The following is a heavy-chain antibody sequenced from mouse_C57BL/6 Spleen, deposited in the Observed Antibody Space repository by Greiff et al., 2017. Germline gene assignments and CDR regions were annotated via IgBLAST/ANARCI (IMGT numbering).Heavy chain of an antibody. CDR3: ARWGTTRVAKVDY. CDR2: IYPGDGDT. CDR1: GYAFSSSW. Sequence: VQLQQSGPELVKPGASVKISCKASGYAFSSSWMNWVKQRPGKGLEWIGRIYPGDGDTNYNGKFKGKATLTADKSSSTAYMQLSSLTSEDAAVYFCARWGTTRVAKVDYWGQGTTLTVAS. V-gene: IGHV1-82*01. J-gene: IGHJ2*01. D-gene: IGHD1-1*01.